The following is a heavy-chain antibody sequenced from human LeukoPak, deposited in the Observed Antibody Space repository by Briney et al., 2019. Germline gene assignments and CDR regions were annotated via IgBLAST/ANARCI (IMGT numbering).Heavy chain of an antibody. CDR3: ARDVNWDLEY. CDR2: ISTYSGNT. D-gene: IGHD7-27*01. Sequence: ASVKVSCKASGYTFTTYGITWVRQAPGQGLEWMGWISTYSGNTNYAQKFQGRVTMTTDTFTSTAYMELRSLRSDDTAVYYCARDVNWDLEYWGQGTLVTVSP. J-gene: IGHJ4*02. CDR1: GYTFTTYG. V-gene: IGHV1-18*01.